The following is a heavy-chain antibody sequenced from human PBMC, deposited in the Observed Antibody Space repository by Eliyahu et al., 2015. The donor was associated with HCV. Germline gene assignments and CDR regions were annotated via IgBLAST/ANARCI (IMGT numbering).Heavy chain of an antibody. CDR2: XXHSGST. D-gene: IGHD1-14*01. J-gene: IGHJ4*02. V-gene: IGHV4-34*01. CDR3: ARSRYVGAEHDY. CDR1: GGSFSGYY. Sequence: QVQLQQWGAGLLKPSETLSLTCAVYGGSFSGYYWXWIRQPPGKGLEWIGEXXHSGSTNYNPSLKSRVTISVDTSKNQFSLKLSSVTAADTAVYYCARSRYVGAEHDYWGQGTLVTVSS.